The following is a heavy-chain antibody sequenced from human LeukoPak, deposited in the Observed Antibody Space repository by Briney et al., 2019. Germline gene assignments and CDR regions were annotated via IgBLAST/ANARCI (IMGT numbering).Heavy chain of an antibody. J-gene: IGHJ5*02. D-gene: IGHD3-10*01. CDR2: IYYTGST. CDR1: GGSISTYY. V-gene: IGHV4-59*01. Sequence: SETLTLTCTLSGGSISTYYWSWVRQPPGKGLEWIGYIYYTGSTDYNPSLKSRVTMSVDTSKNQFSLKLSSVTAADTAVYSCARGSVRGEFDPWGQGTLVTVSS. CDR3: ARGSVRGEFDP.